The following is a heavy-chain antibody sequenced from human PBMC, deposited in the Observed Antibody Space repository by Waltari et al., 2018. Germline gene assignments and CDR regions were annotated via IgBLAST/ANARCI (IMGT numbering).Heavy chain of an antibody. Sequence: EVQLVESGGGLVQPGGSLRLSCAASGFTFSSSWMHWVRQAPGKGLVGGSRINSEGGGKSYADSVKGRFTISRDNAKNTLYLQMNSLRAEDTAVYYCGRREGSVTMVRGIDYWGQGTLVTVSS. D-gene: IGHD3-10*01. CDR3: GRREGSVTMVRGIDY. V-gene: IGHV3-74*01. CDR2: INSEGGGK. J-gene: IGHJ4*02. CDR1: GFTFSSSW.